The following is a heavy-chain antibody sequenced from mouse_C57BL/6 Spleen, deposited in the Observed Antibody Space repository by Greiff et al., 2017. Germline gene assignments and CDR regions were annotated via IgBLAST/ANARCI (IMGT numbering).Heavy chain of an antibody. J-gene: IGHJ1*03. CDR1: GYTFTDYE. D-gene: IGHD1-1*01. CDR3: TRPFITTVGATGGWYFDV. CDR2: IDPETGGT. Sequence: QVQLQQSGAELVRPGASVTLSCKASGYTFTDYEMHWVKQTPVHGLEWIGAIDPETGGTAYNQKFKGKAILTADKSSSTAYMELRSLTSEDSAVYYCTRPFITTVGATGGWYFDVWGTGTTVTVSS. V-gene: IGHV1-15*01.